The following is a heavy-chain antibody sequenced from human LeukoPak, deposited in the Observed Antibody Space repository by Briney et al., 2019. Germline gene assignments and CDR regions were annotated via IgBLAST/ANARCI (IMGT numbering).Heavy chain of an antibody. Sequence: GGSLRLSCAASGFTFSSYWMSWVRQAPGKGLEWVANIKQDGSEKYYVDSVKGRFTISRDNAKNSLYLQMNSLRAEDTAVYYCARGLVVAAPKKYYYYYYMDVWGKGTTVTISS. CDR2: IKQDGSEK. CDR1: GFTFSSYW. J-gene: IGHJ6*03. V-gene: IGHV3-7*01. CDR3: ARGLVVAAPKKYYYYYYMDV. D-gene: IGHD2-15*01.